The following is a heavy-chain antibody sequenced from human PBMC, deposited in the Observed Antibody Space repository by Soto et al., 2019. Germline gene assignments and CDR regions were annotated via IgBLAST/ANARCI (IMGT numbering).Heavy chain of an antibody. V-gene: IGHV1-3*01. CDR3: ARDREATYYFQY. Sequence: ASVKVSCKASGYTFTSYAMHWVRQAPGQRLAWMGWINAGTGNTKYSQKFQGKGTITSNTSASTSHVWLGSVRSEDTAVDCYARDREATYYFQYWGRETLIT. J-gene: IGHJ4*02. CDR2: INAGTGNT. CDR1: GYTFTSYA.